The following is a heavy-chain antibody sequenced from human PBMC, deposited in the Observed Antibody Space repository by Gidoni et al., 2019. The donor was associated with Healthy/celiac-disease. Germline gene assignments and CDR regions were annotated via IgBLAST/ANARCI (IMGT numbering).Heavy chain of an antibody. V-gene: IGHV3-23*01. CDR1: GFTFSSYA. CDR2: ISGSCGST. J-gene: IGHJ3*02. CDR3: AKDQGASIVGLDEDAFDI. D-gene: IGHD1-26*01. Sequence: EVQLLESGGGLVQPGGSVRLSCAASGFTFSSYAMSWVRQAPGKGLEWVSAISGSCGSTYYADSVKGRFAISRDNAKNTLYRQMNSLRAEDTAVYYCAKDQGASIVGLDEDAFDIWGQGTMVTVSS.